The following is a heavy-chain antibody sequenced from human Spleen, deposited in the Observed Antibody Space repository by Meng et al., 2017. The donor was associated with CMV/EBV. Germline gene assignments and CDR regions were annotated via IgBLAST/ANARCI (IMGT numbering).Heavy chain of an antibody. V-gene: IGHV3-21*04. CDR1: GFTFSIYD. J-gene: IGHJ4*02. CDR2: ISSSSSYI. CDR3: ARIEDYYDSSGYFGPSDY. D-gene: IGHD3-22*01. Sequence: GGSLRLSCAVSGFTFSIYDMNWVRQAPGKGLEWVSSISSSSSYIYYADSVKGRFTISRDDAKNSLYLQMNSLRADDTAVYYCARIEDYYDSSGYFGPSDYWGQGTLVTVSS.